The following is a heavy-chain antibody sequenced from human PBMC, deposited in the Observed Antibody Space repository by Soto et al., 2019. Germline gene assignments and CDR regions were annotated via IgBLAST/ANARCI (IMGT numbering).Heavy chain of an antibody. J-gene: IGHJ6*02. V-gene: IGHV4-59*01. CDR1: GGSISSYY. Sequence: SETLSLTCTVSGGSISSYYWSWIRQPPGKGLEWIGYIYYSGSTNYNPSLKSRVTISVDTSKNQFSLKLSSVTSADTAVYYCARRGSGIVYGLDVWGQGTTVTVS. CDR2: IYYSGST. CDR3: ARRGSGIVYGLDV. D-gene: IGHD3-10*01.